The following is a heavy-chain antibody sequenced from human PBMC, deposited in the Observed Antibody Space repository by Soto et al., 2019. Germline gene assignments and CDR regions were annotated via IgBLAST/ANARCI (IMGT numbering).Heavy chain of an antibody. D-gene: IGHD2-15*01. Sequence: EVQLVESGGGLVQPGGSLRLSCAASGFSFSGHDMHWVRQAAGKDLEWVSGAGRVGDRYYSASVKGRFPVSREDAWNSFYLQMYRLAAGDTAVYYCAVRFCSGGSGPGIGLDLWGQGTFVTGSS. V-gene: IGHV3-13*01. CDR1: GFSFSGHD. J-gene: IGHJ5*02. CDR2: AGRVGDR. CDR3: AVRFCSGGSGPGIGLDL.